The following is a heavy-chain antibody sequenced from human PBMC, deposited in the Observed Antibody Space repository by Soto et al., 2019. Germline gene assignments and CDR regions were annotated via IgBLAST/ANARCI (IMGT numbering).Heavy chain of an antibody. V-gene: IGHV3-20*04. CDR1: GFTFEDYG. J-gene: IGHJ6*02. CDR3: ARGGSVAGNYYYYGMDV. Sequence: EVQLVESGGGVVRPEGSLRLSCAASGFTFEDYGMSWVRQAPGKGLEWVSGINWNGGSTGYADSVKGRFTISRDNAKNSLYLQMNSLRAEDTALYYCARGGSVAGNYYYYGMDVWGQGTTVTVSS. CDR2: INWNGGST. D-gene: IGHD6-19*01.